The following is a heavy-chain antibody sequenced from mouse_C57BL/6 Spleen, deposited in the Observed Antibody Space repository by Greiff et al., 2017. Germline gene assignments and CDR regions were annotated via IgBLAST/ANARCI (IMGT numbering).Heavy chain of an antibody. J-gene: IGHJ2*01. CDR2: IDPAGSCT. V-gene: IGHV1-59*01. Sequence: QVQLQQPGAELVRPGTSVKLSCKASGYTFTSYWMHWVKQRPGQGLEWIGVIDPAGSCTNYNEKFKSKATLTVDKSSSTAYMQLSSLTSEDSAVYYCARWGALDYEDRGNALSVSS. CDR3: ARWGALDY. D-gene: IGHD3-1*01. CDR1: GYTFTSYW.